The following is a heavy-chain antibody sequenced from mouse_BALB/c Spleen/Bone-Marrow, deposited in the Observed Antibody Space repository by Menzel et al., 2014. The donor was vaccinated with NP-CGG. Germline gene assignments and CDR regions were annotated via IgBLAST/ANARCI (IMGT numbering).Heavy chain of an antibody. CDR2: INPSTGYT. V-gene: IGHV1-7*01. Sequence: QVQLQQSGAELAKPGASVKMSCKTSGYTFTTYWIHWVKQRPGQGLEWIGYINPSTGYTEYNQKFKDKATLTADKSSSTAYMQLSSLTSEEFAVYYCAREGIYYGNTWFAYWGQGTLVTASA. CDR1: GYTFTTYW. CDR3: AREGIYYGNTWFAY. J-gene: IGHJ3*01. D-gene: IGHD2-1*01.